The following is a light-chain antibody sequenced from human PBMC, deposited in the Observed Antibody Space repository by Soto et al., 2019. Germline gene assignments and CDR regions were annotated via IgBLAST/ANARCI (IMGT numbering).Light chain of an antibody. CDR3: QSYDGSLSGVV. V-gene: IGLV1-40*01. CDR2: GNN. Sequence: QSVLTQPPSVSGAPGQRVTISCTGSSSNIGSGYDVHWYQQLPGTAPKLLIYGNNNRPSGVPDRFSGSKSGTSASLAITGLQDEDEADYYCQSYDGSLSGVVFGGGTKVTVL. J-gene: IGLJ2*01. CDR1: SSNIGSGYD.